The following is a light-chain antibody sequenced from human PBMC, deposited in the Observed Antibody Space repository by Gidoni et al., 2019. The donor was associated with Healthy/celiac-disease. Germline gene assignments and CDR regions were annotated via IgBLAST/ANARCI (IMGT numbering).Light chain of an antibody. V-gene: IGKV3-15*01. CDR1: QSLSSN. Sequence: DIVMTQSPATLSVSPGERATLSCRASQSLSSNLAWYQQKPGQAPRLLIYGASTRATGIPARFSGSGSGTEFTLTISSLQSEDFAVYYCQQYNNWPPYTFGQGTKLEIK. CDR3: QQYNNWPPYT. CDR2: GAS. J-gene: IGKJ2*01.